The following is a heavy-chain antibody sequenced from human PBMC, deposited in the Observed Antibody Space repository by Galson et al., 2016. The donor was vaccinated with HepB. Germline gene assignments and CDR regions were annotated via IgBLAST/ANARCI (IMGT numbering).Heavy chain of an antibody. V-gene: IGHV1-2*02. Sequence: SVKVSCKASGYMFTGYYMHWVRQAPGQGLEWMGWINPTSGGTDYAQELQGRVTVTRDTSIRTAYMELRRLRSDDTAVYYCARGGVFWSGYFFQDWGQGTMVTVSS. CDR2: INPTSGGT. J-gene: IGHJ3*01. CDR3: ARGGVFWSGYFFQD. CDR1: GYMFTGYY. D-gene: IGHD3-3*01.